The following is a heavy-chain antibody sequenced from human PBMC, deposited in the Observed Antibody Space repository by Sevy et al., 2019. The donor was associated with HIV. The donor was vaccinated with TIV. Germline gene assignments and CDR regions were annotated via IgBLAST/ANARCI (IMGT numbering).Heavy chain of an antibody. V-gene: IGHV4-39*01. CDR1: GGSISSSSYY. D-gene: IGHD1-26*01. J-gene: IGHJ6*02. CDR3: ARHSVGATTHYYCGMDV. Sequence: SETLSLTCTVSGGSISSSSYYWGWIRQPPGKGLEWIGSIYYSGSTYYNPSLKSRVTISVDTSKNQLSLKLSSVTAADTAVYYWARHSVGATTHYYCGMDVWGHGTTVTVSS. CDR2: IYYSGST.